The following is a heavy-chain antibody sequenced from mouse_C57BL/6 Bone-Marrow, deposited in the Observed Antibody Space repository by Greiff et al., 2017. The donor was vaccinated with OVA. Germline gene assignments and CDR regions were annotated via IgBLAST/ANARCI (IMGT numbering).Heavy chain of an antibody. CDR1: GYTFTSYW. Sequence: VQLQQPGAELVMPGASVKLSCKASGYTFTSYWMHWVKQRPGQGLEWIGEIDPSDSYTNYNQKFKGKSTLTVDKSSSTAYMQLSSLTSEDSAVYYCALITTVVGYFDVWGTGTTVTVSS. D-gene: IGHD1-1*01. CDR2: IDPSDSYT. V-gene: IGHV1-69*01. J-gene: IGHJ1*03. CDR3: ALITTVVGYFDV.